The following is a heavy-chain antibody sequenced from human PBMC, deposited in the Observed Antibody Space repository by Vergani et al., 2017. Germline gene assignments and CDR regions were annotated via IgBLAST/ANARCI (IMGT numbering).Heavy chain of an antibody. D-gene: IGHD2-2*01. J-gene: IGHJ5*02. Sequence: EVQLVQSGAEVQTPGESLKISCKGSGYSFTSYWIGWVRQMPGKGLEWMGIIYPGDSDTRYSPSVQGQVTISADKSIRTAYLQWSSLKASDTAMYYCARQGGYCSSTSCSRDNWFDPWGQGTLVTVSS. V-gene: IGHV5-51*01. CDR3: ARQGGYCSSTSCSRDNWFDP. CDR2: IYPGDSDT. CDR1: GYSFTSYW.